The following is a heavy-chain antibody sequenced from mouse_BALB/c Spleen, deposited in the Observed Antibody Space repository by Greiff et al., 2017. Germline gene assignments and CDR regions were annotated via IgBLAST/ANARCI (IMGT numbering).Heavy chain of an antibody. CDR3: AAYGNYLTFYAMDY. J-gene: IGHJ4*01. Sequence: EVKLQESGAELVKPGASVKLSCTASGFNIKDTYMHWVKQRPEQGLEWIGRIDPANGNTKYDPKFQGKATITADTSSNTAYLQLSSLTSEDTAVYYCAAYGNYLTFYAMDYWGQGTSVTVSS. CDR1: GFNIKDTY. V-gene: IGHV14-3*02. D-gene: IGHD2-1*01. CDR2: IDPANGNT.